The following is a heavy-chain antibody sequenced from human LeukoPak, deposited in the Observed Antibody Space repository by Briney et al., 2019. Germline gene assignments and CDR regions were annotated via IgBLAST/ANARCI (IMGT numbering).Heavy chain of an antibody. V-gene: IGHV3-49*04. Sequence: GGSLRLSCTASGFTFGDYAMSWVRQAPGKGLEWVGFIRSKAYGGTTEYAASVKGRFAISRDDSKSIAYLQMNSLKTEDTAVYYCTRDRNPRSYDYVDYWGQGTLVTVSS. CDR1: GFTFGDYA. J-gene: IGHJ4*02. CDR2: IRSKAYGGTT. CDR3: TRDRNPRSYDYVDY. D-gene: IGHD1-14*01.